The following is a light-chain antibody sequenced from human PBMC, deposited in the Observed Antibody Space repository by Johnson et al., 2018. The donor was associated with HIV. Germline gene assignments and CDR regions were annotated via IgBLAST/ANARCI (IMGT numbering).Light chain of an antibody. V-gene: IGLV1-51*01. CDR1: SSNIGNNY. CDR2: DND. CDR3: GTWDTSLSAGGV. Sequence: QSVLTQPPSVSAAPGQKVTISCSGSSSNIGNNYVSWYQQLPGTAPKLLIYDNDKRPSGIPDRFSASKSGTSATLGITGLQTGDEADYYCGTWDTSLSAGGVFGTGTNVTVL. J-gene: IGLJ1*01.